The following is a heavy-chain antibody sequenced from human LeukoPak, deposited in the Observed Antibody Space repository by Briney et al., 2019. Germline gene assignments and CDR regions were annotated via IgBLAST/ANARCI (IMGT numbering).Heavy chain of an antibody. J-gene: IGHJ3*02. Sequence: SVKVSCKASGGTFSSYAISWVRQAPGQGLEWMGGIIPIFGTANYAQKFQGRVTITADESTSTAYMELSSLRSEDTAVYYCARDSPVLLWFGESPDAFDICGQGTMVTVSS. V-gene: IGHV1-69*13. CDR2: IIPIFGTA. CDR3: ARDSPVLLWFGESPDAFDI. CDR1: GGTFSSYA. D-gene: IGHD3-10*01.